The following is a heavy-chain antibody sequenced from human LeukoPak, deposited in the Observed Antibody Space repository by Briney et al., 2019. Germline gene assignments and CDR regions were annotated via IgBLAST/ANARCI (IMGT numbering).Heavy chain of an antibody. J-gene: IGHJ4*02. CDR1: GFTFSSYA. CDR2: IKPDGSEK. Sequence: GGSLRLSCAASGFTFSSYAMSWVRQAPGKGLESVATIKPDGSEKYYVDSVKGRFTISRDNAKSSLYLQMNSLRAEDTGVYFCAGMSSYCDYWGQGTLVTVSS. V-gene: IGHV3-7*01. D-gene: IGHD2-2*01. CDR3: AGMSSYCDY.